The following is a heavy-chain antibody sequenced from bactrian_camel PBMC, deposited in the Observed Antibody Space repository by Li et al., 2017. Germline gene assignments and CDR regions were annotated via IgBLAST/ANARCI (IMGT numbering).Heavy chain of an antibody. CDR2: IASDGSI. D-gene: IGHD1*01. Sequence: VQLVESGGGSVQAEYSLALSCTASGLTASIRYMQWFRQAPGKNLEGVAAIASDGSINYLDSVKGRFTFSKDTSKNILYLQMNGLKSEDTAMYYCAANAKSTGCYSASWSNQYEYDIWGQGTQVTVS. CDR1: GLTASIRY. J-gene: IGHJ4*01. CDR3: AANAKSTGCYSASWSNQYEYDI. V-gene: IGHV3S1*01.